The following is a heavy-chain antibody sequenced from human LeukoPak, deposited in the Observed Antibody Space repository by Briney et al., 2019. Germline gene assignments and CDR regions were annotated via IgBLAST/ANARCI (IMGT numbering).Heavy chain of an antibody. CDR2: ISRSGSTR. CDR3: ARRRGGFDY. J-gene: IGHJ4*02. CDR1: GFTFSACE. Sequence: PGGSLRLSCAISGFTFSACELTWVRQAPGKGLEWVSYISRSGSTRYYADSVKGRFTISRDNAKNSLYLQMHSLRAEDTATYYCARRRGGFDYWGQGTLVTVSS. V-gene: IGHV3-48*03. D-gene: IGHD3-10*01.